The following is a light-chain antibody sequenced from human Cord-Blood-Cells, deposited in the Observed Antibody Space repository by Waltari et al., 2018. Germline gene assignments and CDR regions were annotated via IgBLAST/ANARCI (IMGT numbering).Light chain of an antibody. V-gene: IGLV2-23*01. Sequence: QSALTQPASVSGSPGQSITIHCTRTSSDVGSYNRVFWYQQHPGKAPKLMIYEGSKRHSGVSNRFSGSQSGNTASLTISGLQAEDEADYYCCSYAGSSTWVFGGGTKLTV. CDR2: EGS. CDR3: CSYAGSSTWV. J-gene: IGLJ3*02. CDR1: SSDVGSYNR.